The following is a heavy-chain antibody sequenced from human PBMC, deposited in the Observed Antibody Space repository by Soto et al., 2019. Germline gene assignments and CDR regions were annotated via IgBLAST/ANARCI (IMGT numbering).Heavy chain of an antibody. Sequence: PSETLSLTCTVSGGSISSSSYYWGWIRQPPGKGLEWIGSIYYSGSTYYNPSLKSRVTISVDTSKNQFSLKLSSVTAADTAVYYCARRDRAGSGSYYRAPYFDHWGQGTLVTVSS. V-gene: IGHV4-39*01. CDR3: ARRDRAGSGSYYRAPYFDH. J-gene: IGHJ4*02. D-gene: IGHD3-10*01. CDR1: GGSISSSSYY. CDR2: IYYSGST.